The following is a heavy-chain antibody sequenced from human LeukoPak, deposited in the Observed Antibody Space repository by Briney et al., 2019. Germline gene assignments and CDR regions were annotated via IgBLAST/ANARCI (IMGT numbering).Heavy chain of an antibody. CDR1: GFSLSTSGMC. CDR3: ARRRYGVSWFDP. D-gene: IGHD5/OR15-5a*01. Sequence: ESGPTLVNPTQTLTLTCTFSGFSLSTSGMCVTWIRQPPGKALEWLARIDWDDDKKYNTSLKTRLTISKDTSKNQVLLTMTNMDPVDTATYYCARRRYGVSWFDPWGQGILVTVSS. J-gene: IGHJ5*02. V-gene: IGHV2-70*11. CDR2: IDWDDDK.